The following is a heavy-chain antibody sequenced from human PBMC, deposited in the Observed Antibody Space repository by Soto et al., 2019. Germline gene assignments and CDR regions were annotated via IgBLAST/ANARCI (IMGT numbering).Heavy chain of an antibody. D-gene: IGHD3-10*01. CDR3: AGAGFTNWFDP. J-gene: IGHJ5*02. CDR2: IYYSGST. CDR1: GGSISSYY. Sequence: PSETLSLTCTVSGGSISSYYWSWIRQPPGKGLEWIGYIYYSGSTNYNPSLTSRVTISVDTSKNQFSLKLSSVTAADTAVYYCAGAGFTNWFDPWGQGTLVTVSS. V-gene: IGHV4-59*01.